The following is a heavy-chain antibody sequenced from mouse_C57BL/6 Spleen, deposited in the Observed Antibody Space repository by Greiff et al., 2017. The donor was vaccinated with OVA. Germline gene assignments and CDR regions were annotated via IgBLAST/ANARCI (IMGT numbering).Heavy chain of an antibody. Sequence: DVKLVESGGGLVKPGGSLKLSCAASGFTFSDYGMHWVRQAPEKGLEWVAYISSGSSTIYYADTVKGRFTISRDNAKNTLFLQMTSLRSEDTAMYYCARHGSSYGYAMDYWGQGTSVTVSS. V-gene: IGHV5-17*01. CDR1: GFTFSDYG. D-gene: IGHD1-1*01. CDR3: ARHGSSYGYAMDY. J-gene: IGHJ4*01. CDR2: ISSGSSTI.